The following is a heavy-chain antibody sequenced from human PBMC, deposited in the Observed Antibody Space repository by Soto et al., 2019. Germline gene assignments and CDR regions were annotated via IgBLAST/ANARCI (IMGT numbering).Heavy chain of an antibody. CDR2: IWYDGSNK. Sequence: GGSLRLSCAASGFTFSSYGMHWVRQAPGKGLEWVAVIWYDGSNKYCADSVKGRFTISRDNSKNTLYLQMNSLRAEDTAVYYCARAAPLDSSGYYQYYFDYWGQGT. D-gene: IGHD3-22*01. V-gene: IGHV3-33*01. CDR3: ARAAPLDSSGYYQYYFDY. CDR1: GFTFSSYG. J-gene: IGHJ4*02.